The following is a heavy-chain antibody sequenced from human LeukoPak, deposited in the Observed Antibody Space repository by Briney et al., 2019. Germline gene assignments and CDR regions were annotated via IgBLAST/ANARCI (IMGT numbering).Heavy chain of an antibody. V-gene: IGHV1-18*01. Sequence: GASVTVSFMSSGYTFTNYGISWVRQAPGQRGAGMGCSNAYNGNTNYAQKLQGRVTMTTDTSTSTAYMELRSLRSDDTAVYYCARDPPVVVPAANYGMDVWGQGTTVTVSS. CDR3: ARDPPVVVPAANYGMDV. CDR2: SNAYNGNT. CDR1: GYTFTNYG. D-gene: IGHD2-2*01. J-gene: IGHJ6*02.